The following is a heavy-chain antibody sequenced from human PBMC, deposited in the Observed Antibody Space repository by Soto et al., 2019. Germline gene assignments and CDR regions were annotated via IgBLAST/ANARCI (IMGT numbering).Heavy chain of an antibody. CDR2: VSHSGNT. CDR1: GGSFTGHF. V-gene: IGHV4-34*01. CDR3: ARAKFESTGWHQFDI. Sequence: SETLSLTCTVPGGSFTGHFWSWVRQPPGKGLEWIGEVSHSGNTKYYPSLRSRVTLSVDSSKNQISLALTSVTAADTAVYYCARAKFESTGWHQFDIWGQGTLVTVSS. J-gene: IGHJ4*02. D-gene: IGHD7-27*01.